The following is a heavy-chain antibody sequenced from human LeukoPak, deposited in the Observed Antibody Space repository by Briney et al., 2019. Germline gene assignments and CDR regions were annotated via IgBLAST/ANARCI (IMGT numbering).Heavy chain of an antibody. CDR1: GFTVSSNY. CDR2: IKEDGSQV. Sequence: PGGSLRLSCAASGFTVSSNYMSWVRQAPGKGLEWVANIKEDGSQVYYVDSVKGRFTISRDNAKNSLYLQMNSLRAEDTAVYYCARVRAFDIWGQGTMVTVAS. V-gene: IGHV3-7*01. J-gene: IGHJ3*02. CDR3: ARVRAFDI.